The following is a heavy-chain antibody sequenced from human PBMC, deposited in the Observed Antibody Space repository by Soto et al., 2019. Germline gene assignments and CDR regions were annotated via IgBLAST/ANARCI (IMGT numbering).Heavy chain of an antibody. Sequence: EVQLLESGGGLVQPGGSLRLSCAASGFTFSSYAMSWVRQAPGKGLEWVSAISGSGGSTYYADSVKGRFTISRDNSKNTLYLQMNSLRAEDTAVYYCAKDGQTVAVLYCYYGMDVWGQGTTVTVSS. J-gene: IGHJ6*02. D-gene: IGHD6-19*01. CDR3: AKDGQTVAVLYCYYGMDV. CDR2: ISGSGGST. V-gene: IGHV3-23*01. CDR1: GFTFSSYA.